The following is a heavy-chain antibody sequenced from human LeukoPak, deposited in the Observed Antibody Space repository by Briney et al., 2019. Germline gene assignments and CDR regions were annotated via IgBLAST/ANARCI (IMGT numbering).Heavy chain of an antibody. D-gene: IGHD4-23*01. CDR2: IGSSSGAI. V-gene: IGHV3-48*03. CDR1: GFTFSAYE. CDR3: ASERGGFNTFDY. Sequence: GGSLRLTCAASGFTFSAYEMNWVRQAPGKGLEWVSYIGSSSGAIFYADSVKGRFTISRDNAKNSLYLQMNSLRAEDSAIYYCASERGGFNTFDYWGQGTLVTVSS. J-gene: IGHJ4*02.